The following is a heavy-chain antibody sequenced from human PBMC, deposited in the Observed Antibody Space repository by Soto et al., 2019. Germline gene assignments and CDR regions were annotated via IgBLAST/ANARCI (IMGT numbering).Heavy chain of an antibody. V-gene: IGHV1-18*01. D-gene: IGHD3-3*01. CDR1: GYTFTNYG. CDR3: ARGGPFAVADTDY. CDR2: ISAYNDNT. J-gene: IGHJ4*02. Sequence: QVQLLQSGAEVKKPGASVKVSCKASGYTFTNYGFTWVRQAPGQGLEWMGWISAYNDNTNYAQKFQGRVTMTTDTSTTTAYMELRSLISDDTAVYYCARGGPFAVADTDYWGQGTLVTVSS.